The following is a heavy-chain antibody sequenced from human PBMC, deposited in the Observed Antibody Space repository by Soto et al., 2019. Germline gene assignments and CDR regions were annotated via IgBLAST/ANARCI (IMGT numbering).Heavy chain of an antibody. J-gene: IGHJ6*02. CDR2: IYSSGST. CDR1: SGSMSTYY. CDR3: TSAPSNVLVDYYYGLDV. Sequence: QVQLQESGPGLVKPSETLSLTCTVSSGSMSTYYWGWIRQAPRKELEWIGHIYSSGSTSYNPSLKNRVTISVDTSRNQFSLNLSSVTAADTAVYYFTSAPSNVLVDYYYGLDVWGQGTTVTVSS. D-gene: IGHD2-15*01. V-gene: IGHV4-59*01.